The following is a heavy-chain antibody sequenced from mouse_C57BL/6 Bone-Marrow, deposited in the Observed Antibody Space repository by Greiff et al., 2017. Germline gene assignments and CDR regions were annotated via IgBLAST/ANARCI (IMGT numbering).Heavy chain of an antibody. CDR2: ISSGSSTI. CDR1: GFTFSDYG. CDR3: ARDDGPFGV. D-gene: IGHD2-3*01. J-gene: IGHJ1*03. V-gene: IGHV5-17*01. Sequence: DVMLVESGGGLVKPGGSLTLSCAASGFTFSDYGMHWVRQAPEKGLEWVAYISSGSSTIYYADTVKGRFTISRDNAKNTLFLQMTSLRSEDTAMYYCARDDGPFGVWGTGTTVTVSS.